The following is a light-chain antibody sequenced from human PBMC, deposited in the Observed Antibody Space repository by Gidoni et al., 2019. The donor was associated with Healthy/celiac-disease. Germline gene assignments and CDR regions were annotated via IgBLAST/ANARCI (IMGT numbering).Light chain of an antibody. CDR3: QQYNSYSRT. V-gene: IGKV1-5*03. Sequence: DIQMTQSPSTLSASVGDRVTITCRASPSISSWLAWYQQKPGKAPKLLIYKASSLESGVPSRFSGSGSGTEFTLTISSLQPYDFATYYCQQYNSYSRTFGQXTKVEIK. CDR2: KAS. CDR1: PSISSW. J-gene: IGKJ1*01.